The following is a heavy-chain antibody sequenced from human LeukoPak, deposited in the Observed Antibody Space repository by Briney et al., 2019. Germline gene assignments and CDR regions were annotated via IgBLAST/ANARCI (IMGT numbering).Heavy chain of an antibody. CDR3: VRDHQLRDPGC. Sequence: GGSLRLSCAASGFTFSNAWMSWVRQAPGKGLDWVSSISGTSTYIDYADSVKGRFTISRDNAKNSHYLQMNSLRVEDTAVYYCVRDHQLRDPGCWGQGTLVTVSS. J-gene: IGHJ4*02. D-gene: IGHD5-24*01. CDR2: ISGTSTYI. V-gene: IGHV3-21*01. CDR1: GFTFSNAW.